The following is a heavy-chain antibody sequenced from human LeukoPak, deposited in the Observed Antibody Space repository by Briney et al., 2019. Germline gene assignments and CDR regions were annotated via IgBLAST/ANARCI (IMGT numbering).Heavy chain of an antibody. V-gene: IGHV4-59*08. Sequence: PSETLSLTCTVSGGSISSYYWSWIRQPPGKGLEWIGYIYYSGSTNYNPSLKSRVTISVDTSKNQFSLKLSSVTAADTAVYYCARHILWFGELSPNYYYGMDVWGQGTTVTVSS. CDR3: ARHILWFGELSPNYYYGMDV. J-gene: IGHJ6*02. CDR2: IYYSGST. D-gene: IGHD3-10*01. CDR1: GGSISSYY.